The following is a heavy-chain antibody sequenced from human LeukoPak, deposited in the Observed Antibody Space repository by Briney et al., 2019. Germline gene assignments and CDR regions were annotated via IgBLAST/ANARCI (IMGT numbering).Heavy chain of an antibody. Sequence: ASVKVSCKASGYTFTGYYMHWVRQAPGQGLEWMGRINPNSGGTNYAQKFQGRVTTTRDTSISTAYMELSRLRSDDTAVYYCARAFMEFDMIVVSLFDYWGQGTLVTVSS. J-gene: IGHJ4*02. D-gene: IGHD3-22*01. CDR1: GYTFTGYY. CDR3: ARAFMEFDMIVVSLFDY. V-gene: IGHV1-2*06. CDR2: INPNSGGT.